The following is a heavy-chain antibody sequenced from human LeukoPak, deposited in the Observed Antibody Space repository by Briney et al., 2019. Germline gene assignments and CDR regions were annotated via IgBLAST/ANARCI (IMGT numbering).Heavy chain of an antibody. V-gene: IGHV3-23*01. D-gene: IGHD2-15*01. CDR1: GFTFSSYA. Sequence: QAGGSLRLSCAASGFTFSSYAMNWVRQAPGKGLEWVSGISASGGSTYYADSVKGRFTISRDNSKNTLYLQMNSLRAEDTAVYYCAKGGHSLHVVVAATPDYWGQGTLVTVSS. CDR3: AKGGHSLHVVVAATPDY. J-gene: IGHJ4*02. CDR2: ISASGGST.